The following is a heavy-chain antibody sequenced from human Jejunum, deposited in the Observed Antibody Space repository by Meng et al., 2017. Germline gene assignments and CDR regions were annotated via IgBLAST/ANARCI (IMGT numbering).Heavy chain of an antibody. J-gene: IGHJ4*02. CDR1: GFTFSSYW. CDR3: ARDYYGSEDY. CDR2: INSDGSRT. V-gene: IGHV3-74*01. Sequence: VEWVGAGGGLVQLWGARGLFCAASGFTFSSYWMHWVRQAPGKGLVWVSRINSDGSRTSYADSVKGRFTISRDNAKNTLYLQMNSLRAEDTAVYYCARDYYGSEDYWGQGTLVTVSS. D-gene: IGHD3-10*01.